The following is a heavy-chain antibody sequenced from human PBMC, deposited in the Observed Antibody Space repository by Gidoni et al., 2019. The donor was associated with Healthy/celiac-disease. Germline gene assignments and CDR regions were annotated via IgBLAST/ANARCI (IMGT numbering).Heavy chain of an antibody. CDR1: GFPFVDYA. J-gene: IGHJ4*02. CDR2: IRWNSGSI. D-gene: IGHD6-6*01. V-gene: IGHV3-9*01. Sequence: EVQLVESGGGLVQPGRSLRLSCAAPGFPFVDYAMHWVWQAPGKGLEWVSGIRWNSGSIGYADAVKGRFTISRDNAKNSLYLQMNSLRAEDTALYYCAKAYSSSPLGYFDYWGQGTLVTVSS. CDR3: AKAYSSSPLGYFDY.